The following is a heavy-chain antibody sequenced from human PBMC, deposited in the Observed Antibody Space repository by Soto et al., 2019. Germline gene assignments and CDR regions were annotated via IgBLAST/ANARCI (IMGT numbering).Heavy chain of an antibody. J-gene: IGHJ4*02. Sequence: GGSLRLSXAASGFTFSSYAMSWVRQAPGKGLEWVSAISGSGGSTYYADSVKGRFTISRDNSKNTLYLQMNSLRAEDTAVYYCAKPYSSGWYTSGAFDYWGQGTLVTVSS. CDR3: AKPYSSGWYTSGAFDY. CDR1: GFTFSSYA. V-gene: IGHV3-23*01. D-gene: IGHD6-19*01. CDR2: ISGSGGST.